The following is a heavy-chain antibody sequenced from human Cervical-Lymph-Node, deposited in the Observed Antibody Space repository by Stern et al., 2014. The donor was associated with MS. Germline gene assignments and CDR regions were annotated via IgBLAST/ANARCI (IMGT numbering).Heavy chain of an antibody. Sequence: QVQLVESGPGLVKPSQTLSLTCTVSGGSVGSGSYDWSWIRQPAGKGLEWIGRIYTTGSTYYNPSLKRRVSISIDTSKNQFPLKLPSVTAADTAVYYCARDKEDTNMAFRYFDNWGQGTLVTVSS. D-gene: IGHD5-18*01. V-gene: IGHV4-61*02. J-gene: IGHJ4*02. CDR2: IYTTGST. CDR1: GGSVGSGSYD. CDR3: ARDKEDTNMAFRYFDN.